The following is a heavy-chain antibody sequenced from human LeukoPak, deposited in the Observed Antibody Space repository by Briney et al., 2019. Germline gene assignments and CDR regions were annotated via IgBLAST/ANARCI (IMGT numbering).Heavy chain of an antibody. CDR2: IYSGGST. CDR3: ARGPRYSSGWYYWYFDL. D-gene: IGHD6-19*01. Sequence: PGGSLRLSCAAAGFTVSSNSMSWVRQVPGKGLGWVSVIYSGGSTYYADSVKGRFTISRDNSKNTPYLQMNSLRAEDTAVYYCARGPRYSSGWYYWYFDLWGRGTLVTVSS. J-gene: IGHJ2*01. CDR1: GFTVSSNS. V-gene: IGHV3-66*01.